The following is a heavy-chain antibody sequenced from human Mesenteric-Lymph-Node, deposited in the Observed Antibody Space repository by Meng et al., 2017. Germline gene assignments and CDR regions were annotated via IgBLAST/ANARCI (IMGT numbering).Heavy chain of an antibody. Sequence: SETLSLTCTVSGGSISSYYWSWIRQPPGKGLDWIGYIHYSGSTNYNPSLQSQVTISVDTTKNQFSLKLSSVTAADTAVYYCARAPRGRGAYFDYWGQGALVTVSS. D-gene: IGHD1-26*01. V-gene: IGHV4-59*01. CDR3: ARAPRGRGAYFDY. CDR2: IHYSGST. CDR1: GGSISSYY. J-gene: IGHJ4*02.